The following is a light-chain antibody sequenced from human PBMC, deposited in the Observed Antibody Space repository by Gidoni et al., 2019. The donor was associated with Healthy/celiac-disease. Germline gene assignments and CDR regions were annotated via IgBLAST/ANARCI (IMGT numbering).Light chain of an antibody. Sequence: EIVFTQSPGTLSLSPGERATLSCRASQSVSSSYLAWYQQKPGQAPRLLIYGASSRATGIPDRFSGSGSGTDFTLTISRLEPEDFAVYYCQQYGSGTFGQGTKVEIK. V-gene: IGKV3-20*01. CDR3: QQYGSGT. CDR1: QSVSSSY. CDR2: GAS. J-gene: IGKJ1*01.